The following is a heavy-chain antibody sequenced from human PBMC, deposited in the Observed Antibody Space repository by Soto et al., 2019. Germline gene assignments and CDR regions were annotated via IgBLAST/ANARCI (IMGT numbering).Heavy chain of an antibody. Sequence: GESLKISCKGSGYSFTSYWIGWVRQMPGKGLEWMGILFPGDSDTRYSPSFQGQVTISADKSITTAYLQWSSLKASDTAMYYCATLGGGSGRWFDPWGQGTLVTVSS. CDR3: ATLGGGSGRWFDP. CDR1: GYSFTSYW. J-gene: IGHJ5*02. V-gene: IGHV5-51*01. D-gene: IGHD3-10*01. CDR2: LFPGDSDT.